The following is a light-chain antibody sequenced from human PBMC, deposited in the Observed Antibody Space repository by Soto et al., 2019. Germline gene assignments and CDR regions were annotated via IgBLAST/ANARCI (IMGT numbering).Light chain of an antibody. CDR1: SSNIGAGYD. CDR3: CSSGGSPTYV. Sequence: QSVLTQPPSVSGAPGQRVTISCTGSSSNIGAGYDVHWYQQLPGTAPKLMIFEVNKRPSGVSNRFSGSKSGNTASLTISGLKVEDEADYYCCSSGGSPTYVFGTGTKLTVL. CDR2: EVN. J-gene: IGLJ1*01. V-gene: IGLV1-40*01.